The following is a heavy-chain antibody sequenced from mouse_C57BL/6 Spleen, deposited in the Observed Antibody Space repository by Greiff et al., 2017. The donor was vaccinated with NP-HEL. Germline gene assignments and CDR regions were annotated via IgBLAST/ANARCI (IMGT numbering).Heavy chain of an antibody. Sequence: QVQLKQPGAELVKPGASVKLSCKASGYTFTSYWMHWVKQRPGQGLEWIGMIHPNSCSTNYNEKFKSKATLTVDKSSSTAYMQLSSLTSEDSAVYYCARRRNYAMDYWGQGTSVTVSS. CDR1: GYTFTSYW. CDR2: IHPNSCST. CDR3: ARRRNYAMDY. V-gene: IGHV1-64*01. J-gene: IGHJ4*01.